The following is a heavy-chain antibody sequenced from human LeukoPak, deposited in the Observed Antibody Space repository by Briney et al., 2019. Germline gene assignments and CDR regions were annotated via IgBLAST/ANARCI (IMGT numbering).Heavy chain of an antibody. Sequence: ASVKVSCKASGYTFTGYYMHWVRQAPGQGLEWMGWINPNSGGTNYAQKFQGRVTITADKSTSTAYMELSSLRSEDTAVYYCAREARTRYCSSTSCYWGAFDIWGQGTMVTVSS. J-gene: IGHJ3*02. CDR3: AREARTRYCSSTSCYWGAFDI. V-gene: IGHV1-2*02. D-gene: IGHD2-2*01. CDR1: GYTFTGYY. CDR2: INPNSGGT.